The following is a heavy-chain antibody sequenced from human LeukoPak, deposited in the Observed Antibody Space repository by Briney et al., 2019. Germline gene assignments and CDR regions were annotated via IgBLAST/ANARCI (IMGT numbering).Heavy chain of an antibody. Sequence: PGGSLRLSCAASGFTFNTYAMSWVRQAPGKGLEWVSGISGSGGGTYYADSVKGRFTISRDNSKSTLYLQMNSLRVEDTAVYYCAKMGGRMSAAVDNWGQGTLVTVSS. CDR3: AKMGGRMSAAVDN. J-gene: IGHJ4*02. CDR2: ISGSGGGT. CDR1: GFTFNTYA. D-gene: IGHD2-2*01. V-gene: IGHV3-23*01.